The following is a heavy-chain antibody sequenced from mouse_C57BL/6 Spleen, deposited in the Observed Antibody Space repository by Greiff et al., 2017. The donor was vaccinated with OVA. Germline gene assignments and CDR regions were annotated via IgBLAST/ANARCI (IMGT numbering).Heavy chain of an antibody. CDR2: INPGSGGT. CDR3: AREGELGPFDY. D-gene: IGHD4-1*01. J-gene: IGHJ2*01. V-gene: IGHV1-54*01. CDR1: GYAFTNYL. Sequence: VQRVESGAELVRPGTSVKVSCKASGYAFTNYLIEWVKQRPGQGLEWIGVINPGSGGTNYNEKFKGKATLTADKSSSTAYMQLSSLTSEDSAVYFCAREGELGPFDYWGQGTTLTVSS.